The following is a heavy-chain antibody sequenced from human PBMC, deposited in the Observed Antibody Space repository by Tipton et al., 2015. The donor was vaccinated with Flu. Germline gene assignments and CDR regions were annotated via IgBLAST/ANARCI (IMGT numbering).Heavy chain of an antibody. D-gene: IGHD2-21*01. J-gene: IGHJ4*02. V-gene: IGHV4-59*02. Sequence: TLSLTCTVSGGPVSSYYWSWIRQSPGKGLEWIGYVFYSGSGDYNSSLKSRVTMSVDTSKNQFSLELRSVTAADTAVYYCAGGVIVALTSPLEYWGQGTLVTVSS. CDR1: GGPVSSYY. CDR3: AGGVIVALTSPLEY. CDR2: VFYSGSG.